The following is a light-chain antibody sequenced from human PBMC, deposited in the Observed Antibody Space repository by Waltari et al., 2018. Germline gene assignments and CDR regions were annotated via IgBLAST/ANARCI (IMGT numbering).Light chain of an antibody. J-gene: IGKJ1*01. V-gene: IGKV3-11*01. CDR3: QQRSNWPPWT. CDR2: DAS. Sequence: EIVLTQSPATLSLSPGERAPLSCRASQSVSSYLACYQQKPGQAPRLLIYDASNRATGIPAMCSGSGSGTEYTLTISSLEPEDVAVYYCQQRSNWPPWTFGQGTKVEIK. CDR1: QSVSSY.